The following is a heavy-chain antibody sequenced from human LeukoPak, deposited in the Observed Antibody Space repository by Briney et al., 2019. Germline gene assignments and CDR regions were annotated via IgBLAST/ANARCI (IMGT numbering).Heavy chain of an antibody. CDR1: GYTFTGYY. CDR3: ARGYYDILTGYHRRDAFDI. J-gene: IGHJ3*02. Sequence: ASVKVSCKASGYTFTGYYMHWVRQAHGQGLEWMGWINPNSGGTNYAQKFQGRVTMTRDTSISTAYMELSRLRSDDTAVYYCARGYYDILTGYHRRDAFDIWGQGTMVTVSS. CDR2: INPNSGGT. D-gene: IGHD3-9*01. V-gene: IGHV1-2*02.